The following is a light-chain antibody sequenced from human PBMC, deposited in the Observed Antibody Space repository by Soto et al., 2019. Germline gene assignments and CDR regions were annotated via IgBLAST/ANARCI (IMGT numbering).Light chain of an antibody. CDR3: QQYNNWPRT. CDR1: QSVSSSY. CDR2: GAS. Sequence: EIVLTQSPGTLSLSPGERATLSCRASQSVSSSYLAWYQQKPGQAPRLLIYGASSSATGIPDRFSGSGSGTDFTLTISSLQSEDFAVYYCQQYNNWPRTFCQGTKVDI. V-gene: IGKV3-20*01. J-gene: IGKJ2*01.